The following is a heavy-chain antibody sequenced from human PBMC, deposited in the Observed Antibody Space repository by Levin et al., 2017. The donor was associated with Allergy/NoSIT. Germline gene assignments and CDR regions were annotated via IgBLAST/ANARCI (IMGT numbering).Heavy chain of an antibody. Sequence: GGSLRLSCAASGFTFSSYSMNWVRQAPGKGLEWVSYISSSTYSIYYADSVKGRFTISRDNAKNSLYLQMNSLRAEDTAVYYCATIRPGSGSYGALGYWGQGTLVTVSS. CDR2: ISSSTYSI. J-gene: IGHJ4*02. V-gene: IGHV3-48*01. CDR3: ATIRPGSGSYGALGY. CDR1: GFTFSSYS. D-gene: IGHD3-10*01.